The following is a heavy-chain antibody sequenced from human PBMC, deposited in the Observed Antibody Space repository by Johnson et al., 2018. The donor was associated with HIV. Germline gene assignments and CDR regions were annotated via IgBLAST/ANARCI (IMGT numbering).Heavy chain of an antibody. V-gene: IGHV3-43*01. Sequence: VQLVESGGVVVQPGGSLRLSCAASGFTFDDYTMHWVRQAPGKGLEWVSLISWDGDSTYYADSVTGRFTISRDKSKNSLYLQMNSLRTEDTALYFCAKDNGKYYYGSGSLDAFDIWGQGTMVTVSS. D-gene: IGHD3-10*01. CDR2: ISWDGDST. J-gene: IGHJ3*02. CDR3: AKDNGKYYYGSGSLDAFDI. CDR1: GFTFDDYT.